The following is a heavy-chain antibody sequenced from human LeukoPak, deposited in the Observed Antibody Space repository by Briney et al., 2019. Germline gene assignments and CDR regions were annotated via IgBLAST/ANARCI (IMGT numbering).Heavy chain of an antibody. CDR1: GFTFSTYG. CDR3: AKGLAAGSQYFDY. CDR2: VGSDGINT. J-gene: IGHJ4*02. V-gene: IGHV3-23*01. D-gene: IGHD6-25*01. Sequence: PGGSLRLSCAASGFTFSTYGMSWVRQAPGKGLEWVSAVGSDGINTAYADSVKGQFTISRDDSKNTLYLQLNSLRAEDTAVYYCAKGLAAGSQYFDYWGQGTLVTVSS.